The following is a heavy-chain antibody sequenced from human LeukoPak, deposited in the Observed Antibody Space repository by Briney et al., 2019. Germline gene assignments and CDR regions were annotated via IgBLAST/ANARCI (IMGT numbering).Heavy chain of an antibody. CDR3: ARTLSTMSFDY. J-gene: IGHJ4*02. Sequence: PSETLSHTCTVSGGSISNYFWSWIRQPPGKGLEWIGYIYYSGSSNYNPSLKSRVTISVDTSKNQFSLNLSSVIAADTAVYYCARTLSTMSFDYWGQGTLVTVSS. V-gene: IGHV4-59*01. CDR2: IYYSGSS. D-gene: IGHD3-10*02. CDR1: GGSISNYF.